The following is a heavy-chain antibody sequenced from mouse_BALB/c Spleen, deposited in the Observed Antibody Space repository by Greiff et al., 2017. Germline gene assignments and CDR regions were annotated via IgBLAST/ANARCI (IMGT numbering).Heavy chain of an antibody. V-gene: IGHV1S135*01. CDR1: GYSFTDYN. D-gene: IGHD1-1*01. Sequence: VQLQQSGAELARPGASVKVSCKASGYSFTDYNMYWVKQSHGKSLEWIGYIDPYNGGTSYNQKFKGKATLTVDKSSSTAFMHLNSLTSEDSAVYYCARAYYYGSSLYWYFDVWGAGTTVTVSS. CDR2: IDPYNGGT. J-gene: IGHJ1*01. CDR3: ARAYYYGSSLYWYFDV.